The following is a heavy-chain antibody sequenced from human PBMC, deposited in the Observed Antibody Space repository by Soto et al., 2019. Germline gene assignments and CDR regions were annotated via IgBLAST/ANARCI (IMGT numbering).Heavy chain of an antibody. J-gene: IGHJ6*02. Sequence: PGGSLRLSCAASGFTFSSYSMNWVRQAPGKGLEWVSYISSSSSTIYYADSVKGRFTISRDNAKNSLYLQMNSLRDEDTAVYYCARDLPLGIAAAGNYYYYGMEVWGQGTTVTVSS. D-gene: IGHD6-13*01. CDR2: ISSSSSTI. CDR1: GFTFSSYS. CDR3: ARDLPLGIAAAGNYYYYGMEV. V-gene: IGHV3-48*02.